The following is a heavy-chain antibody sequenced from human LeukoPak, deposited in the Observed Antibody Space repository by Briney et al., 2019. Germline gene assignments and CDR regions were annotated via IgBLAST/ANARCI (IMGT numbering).Heavy chain of an antibody. CDR1: GFTFSSYG. V-gene: IGHV3-30*02. Sequence: GGSLRLSCAPSGFTFSSYGMHWVRQAPGQGLEWVAYIQYDGSNEQYGDSVKGRFSISRDSSKNTLYLQMNSLRAEDTAVYYCAREDTFAPFSYWGQGTLVTVSS. D-gene: IGHD5-18*01. J-gene: IGHJ4*02. CDR2: IQYDGSNE. CDR3: AREDTFAPFSY.